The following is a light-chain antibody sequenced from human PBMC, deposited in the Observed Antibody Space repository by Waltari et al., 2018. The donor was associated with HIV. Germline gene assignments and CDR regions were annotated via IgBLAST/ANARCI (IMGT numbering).Light chain of an antibody. V-gene: IGKV1-27*01. Sequence: DIQMSQAPSSLSESVGDRVTITCRASRDISNDLAWYQQKSGEVPKLLIYGASTLRSGVSSRFRGSASGTEFTLTINGLQPEDVASYYCQNYDSAPVAYGQGTRLEI. J-gene: IGKJ5*01. CDR1: RDISND. CDR3: QNYDSAPVA. CDR2: GAS.